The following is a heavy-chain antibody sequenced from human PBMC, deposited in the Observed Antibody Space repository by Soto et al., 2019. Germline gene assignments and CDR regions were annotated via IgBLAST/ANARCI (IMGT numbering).Heavy chain of an antibody. CDR3: ARLVGHWLPHRWFDP. Sequence: EVQLAQSGAEVKKPGESARISCKGSGYSFTDFWIVWVRQMPGKGLEWMGIIHPGDSETRYSPSFQGQVTISADKSIDTVYMQWSSLKASDSAMYYCARLVGHWLPHRWFDPWGQGTLVTVSS. D-gene: IGHD6-19*01. V-gene: IGHV5-51*01. J-gene: IGHJ5*02. CDR1: GYSFTDFW. CDR2: IHPGDSET.